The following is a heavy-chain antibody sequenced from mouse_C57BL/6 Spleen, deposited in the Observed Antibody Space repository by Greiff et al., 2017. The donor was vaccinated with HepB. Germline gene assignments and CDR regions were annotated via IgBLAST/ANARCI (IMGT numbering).Heavy chain of an antibody. Sequence: QVQLQQSGAELVKPGASVKLSCKASGYTFTSYWMHWVKQRPGQGLEWIGMIHPNSGSTNYNEKFKSKATLTVDKSSSTAYMQLSSLTSEDSAVYYCARDDGYYGGAMDYWGQGTSVTVSS. D-gene: IGHD2-3*01. CDR3: ARDDGYYGGAMDY. J-gene: IGHJ4*01. CDR1: GYTFTSYW. V-gene: IGHV1-64*01. CDR2: IHPNSGST.